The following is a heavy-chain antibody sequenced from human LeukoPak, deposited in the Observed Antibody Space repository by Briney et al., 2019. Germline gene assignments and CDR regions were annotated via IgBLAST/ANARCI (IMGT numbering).Heavy chain of an antibody. D-gene: IGHD4-23*01. J-gene: IGHJ4*02. V-gene: IGHV1-69*10. CDR1: CGTFSSYA. Sequence: SVKVSFKASCGTFSSYAISWVRQAPAQALEWTAGIIPILGIANYAQTFQGRVTITADKSTSMAYMELSSLRSEDTAVYYCARVDYGGNSGFGYWGQGTLVTVSS. CDR3: ARVDYGGNSGFGY. CDR2: IIPILGIA.